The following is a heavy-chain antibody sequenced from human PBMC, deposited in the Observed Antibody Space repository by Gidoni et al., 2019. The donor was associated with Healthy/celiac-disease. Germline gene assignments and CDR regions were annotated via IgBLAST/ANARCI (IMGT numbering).Heavy chain of an antibody. CDR1: GGSISSYY. Sequence: QVQLQESGPGLVKPSETLSLTCTVSGGSISSYYWRWIRQPPGKGLEWLGYIYYSGSTNYNPSLKSLVTISVDTSKNQFSLKLSSVTAADTAVYYCVASVTTPYYFAYWGQGTLVTVSS. V-gene: IGHV4-59*01. CDR3: VASVTTPYYFAY. D-gene: IGHD4-17*01. CDR2: IYYSGST. J-gene: IGHJ4*02.